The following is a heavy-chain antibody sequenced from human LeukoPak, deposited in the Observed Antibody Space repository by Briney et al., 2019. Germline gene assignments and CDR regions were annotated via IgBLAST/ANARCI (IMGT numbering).Heavy chain of an antibody. V-gene: IGHV4-4*09. CDR3: ASPSGEQLGAFGI. CDR1: GGSISSYY. J-gene: IGHJ3*02. CDR2: IYTSGST. D-gene: IGHD6-6*01. Sequence: PSETLSLTCTVSGGSISSYYWSWIRQPPGKGLEWIGYIYTSGSTNYNPSLKSRVTISVDTSKNQFSLKLSSVTAADTAVYYCASPSGEQLGAFGIWGQGTMVTVSS.